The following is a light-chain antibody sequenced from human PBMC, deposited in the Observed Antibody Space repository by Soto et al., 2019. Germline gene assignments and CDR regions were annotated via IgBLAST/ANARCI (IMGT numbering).Light chain of an antibody. CDR3: ASWDDNLSAVV. Sequence: QAVVTQSPSPSGTPGQRVTISCSGSSSNIGTNPVSWYQQLPGTAPKLLIYNNSQRPSGVPDRFSGSKSGTSASLAISGLQSEDEAHYYCASWDDNLSAVVFGGGTKLTVL. V-gene: IGLV1-44*01. J-gene: IGLJ2*01. CDR1: SSNIGTNP. CDR2: NNS.